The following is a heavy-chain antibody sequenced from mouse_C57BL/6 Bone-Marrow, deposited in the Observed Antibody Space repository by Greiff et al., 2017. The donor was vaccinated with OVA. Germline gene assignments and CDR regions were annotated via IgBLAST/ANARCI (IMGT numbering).Heavy chain of an antibody. Sequence: QVQLQQSGPELVKPVASVKISCKASGYAFSSSWMNWVKQRPGKGLEWIGRIYPGDGDTNYNGKFKGKATLTADKSSSTAYMQLSSLTSEDSAVYFCARTRQLRLREFAYWGQGTLVTVSA. J-gene: IGHJ3*01. CDR3: ARTRQLRLREFAY. CDR2: IYPGDGDT. D-gene: IGHD3-2*02. CDR1: GYAFSSSW. V-gene: IGHV1-82*01.